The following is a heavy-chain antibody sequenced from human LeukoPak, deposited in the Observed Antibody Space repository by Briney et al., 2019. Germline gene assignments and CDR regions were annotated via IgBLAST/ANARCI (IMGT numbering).Heavy chain of an antibody. V-gene: IGHV1-46*01. CDR2: INPSGGST. CDR3: ARETGGAVTGSGCFDP. CDR1: GYTFTSHH. J-gene: IGHJ2*01. Sequence: ASVKVSCKASGYTFTSHHMYWVRQAPGQGLEWMGIINPSGGSTSYAQRFQGRVTMTRDTSTSTVYMELSSLRSEDTAVYYCARETGGAVTGSGCFDPWGRGTLVTVSS. D-gene: IGHD4-17*01.